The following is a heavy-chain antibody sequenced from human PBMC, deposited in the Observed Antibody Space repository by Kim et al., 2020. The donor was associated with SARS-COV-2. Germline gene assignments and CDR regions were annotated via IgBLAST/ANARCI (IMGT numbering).Heavy chain of an antibody. V-gene: IGHV1-46*01. Sequence: ASVKVSCKASGYTFTSYYMHWVRQAPGQGLEWMGIINPSGGSTSYAQKFQGRVTMTRDTSTSTVYMELSSLRSEDTAVYYCARAGLLYCSSTSCYGLKQASRYYGMDVWGQGTTVTVSS. CDR1: GYTFTSYY. D-gene: IGHD2-2*01. J-gene: IGHJ6*02. CDR2: INPSGGST. CDR3: ARAGLLYCSSTSCYGLKQASRYYGMDV.